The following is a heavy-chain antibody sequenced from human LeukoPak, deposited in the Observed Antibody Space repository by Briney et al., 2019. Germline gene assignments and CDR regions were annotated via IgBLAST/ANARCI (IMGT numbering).Heavy chain of an antibody. CDR2: FDPEGGET. Sequence: GASVKVSCKDSEYALTELSIHWVRQTPGKGLECMGGFDPEGGETIYAQKFQGRVTMTEDTSTDTAYMELSSLTSDDTAVYYCAAISTPTTRRAYHFDSWGQGTLVTVSS. J-gene: IGHJ4*02. D-gene: IGHD1-1*01. CDR1: EYALTELS. V-gene: IGHV1-24*01. CDR3: AAISTPTTRRAYHFDS.